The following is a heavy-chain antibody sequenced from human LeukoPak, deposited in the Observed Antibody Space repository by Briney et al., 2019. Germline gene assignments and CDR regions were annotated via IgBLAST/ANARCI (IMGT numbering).Heavy chain of an antibody. CDR1: GYTFTGYY. CDR2: INPNSGGT. D-gene: IGHD3-10*01. V-gene: IGHV1-2*06. Sequence: ASVKVSCKASGYTFTGYYMHWVRQAPGQGLEWMGRINPNSGGTNYAQKFQGRVTMTRDTSISTAYMGLSRLRSDDPAVYYCARVYYYGSGSSRGGFGYWGQGTLVTVSS. CDR3: ARVYYYGSGSSRGGFGY. J-gene: IGHJ4*02.